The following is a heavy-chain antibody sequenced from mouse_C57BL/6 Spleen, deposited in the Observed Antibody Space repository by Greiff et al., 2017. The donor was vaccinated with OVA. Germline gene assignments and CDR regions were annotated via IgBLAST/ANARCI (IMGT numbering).Heavy chain of an antibody. CDR3: ARDGDYTHFDY. CDR2: INYDGSST. J-gene: IGHJ2*01. Sequence: EVQRVEPEGGLVQPGSSMKLSCTASGFTFSDYYMAWVRQVPEKGLEWVANINYDGSSTYYLDSLKSRFIISRDNAKNILYLQMSSLKSEDTATYYCARDGDYTHFDYWGQGTTLTVSS. V-gene: IGHV5-16*01. D-gene: IGHD2-13*01. CDR1: GFTFSDYY.